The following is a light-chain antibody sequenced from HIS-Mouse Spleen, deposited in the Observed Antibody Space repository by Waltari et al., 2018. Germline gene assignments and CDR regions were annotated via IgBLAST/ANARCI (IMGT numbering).Light chain of an antibody. CDR1: GSDFGSYNL. CDR2: EGS. V-gene: IGLV2-23*03. J-gene: IGLJ2*01. Sequence: QSALTQPASVSGSPGQSITISCTGPGSDFGSYNLFSCYQHPPGKAPKLMIYEGSKRPSGVSNRFSGSKSGNTASLTISGLQAEDEADYYCCSYAGSSTFEVFGGGTKLTVL. CDR3: CSYAGSSTFEV.